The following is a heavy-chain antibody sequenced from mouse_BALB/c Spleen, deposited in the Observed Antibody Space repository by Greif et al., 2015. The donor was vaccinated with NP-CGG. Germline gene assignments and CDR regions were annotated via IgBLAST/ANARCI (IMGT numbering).Heavy chain of an antibody. CDR1: GFNIKDTY. CDR2: IDPANGHT. J-gene: IGHJ1*01. CDR3: ARWDWYFDV. Sequence: EVQLQQSGAELVKPGASVKLSCTASGFNIKDTYMHWVKQRPEQGLEWIGRIDPANGHTKYDPKFQGKATITADTSSNTAYLQLSSLTSEDTAVYYCARWDWYFDVWGAGTTVTVSS. V-gene: IGHV14-3*02.